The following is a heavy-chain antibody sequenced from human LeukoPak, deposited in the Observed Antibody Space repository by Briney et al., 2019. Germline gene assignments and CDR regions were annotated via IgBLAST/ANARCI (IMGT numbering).Heavy chain of an antibody. CDR2: INSDGSST. J-gene: IGHJ4*02. D-gene: IGHD2-21*02. V-gene: IGHV3-74*01. Sequence: GGSLRLSCAASGFTFSSYGMHWVRQAPGKGLVWVSRINSDGSSTSYADSVKGRFTISRDNAKNTLYLQMNSLRAEDTAVYYCARGHIVVVTAAIGNYWGQGTLVTVSS. CDR1: GFTFSSYG. CDR3: ARGHIVVVTAAIGNY.